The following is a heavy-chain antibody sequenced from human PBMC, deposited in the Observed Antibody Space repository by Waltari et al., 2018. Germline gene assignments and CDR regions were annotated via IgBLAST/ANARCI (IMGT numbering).Heavy chain of an antibody. Sequence: GTFSSYAISWVRQAPGQGLEWMGGIIPIFGTANYAQKFQGRVTITTDESTSTAYMELSSLRSEDTAVYYCASNVGSSAGGIYWGQGTLVTVSS. CDR2: IIPIFGTA. V-gene: IGHV1-69*05. J-gene: IGHJ4*02. CDR1: GTFSSYA. CDR3: ASNVGSSAGGIY. D-gene: IGHD6-6*01.